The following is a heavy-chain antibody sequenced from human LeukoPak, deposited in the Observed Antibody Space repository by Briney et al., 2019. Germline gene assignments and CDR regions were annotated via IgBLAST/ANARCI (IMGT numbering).Heavy chain of an antibody. J-gene: IGHJ4*02. CDR1: GFTFSSYA. Sequence: GGSLRLSCAASGFTFSSYAMTWVRQAPGKGLDWISLIYSGGSTYYADSVMGRFTISRDNSKTTLFLQMNSLKAEDTAVYYCATGGRSGVALEQWGQGTLVTVSS. V-gene: IGHV3-23*03. CDR2: IYSGGST. D-gene: IGHD1/OR15-1a*01. CDR3: ATGGRSGVALEQ.